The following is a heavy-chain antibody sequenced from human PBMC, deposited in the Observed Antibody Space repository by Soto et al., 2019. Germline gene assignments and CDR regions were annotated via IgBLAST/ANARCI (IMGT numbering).Heavy chain of an antibody. J-gene: IGHJ6*02. Sequence: PGGSLRLSCAASGFTFSSYGMHWVRQAPGKGLEWVAVISYDGSNKYYADSVKGRFTISRDNSKNTLYLQMNSLRAEDTAIYYCARMWAVAGLYYYYGMDVWGQGTTVTVSS. CDR1: GFTFSSYG. CDR2: ISYDGSNK. CDR3: ARMWAVAGLYYYYGMDV. V-gene: IGHV3-30*03. D-gene: IGHD6-19*01.